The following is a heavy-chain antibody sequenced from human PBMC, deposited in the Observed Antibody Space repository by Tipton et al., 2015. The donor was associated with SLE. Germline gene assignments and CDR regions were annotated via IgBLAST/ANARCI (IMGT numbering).Heavy chain of an antibody. D-gene: IGHD6-19*01. V-gene: IGHV3-23*01. CDR3: ARGTSGWPWYFDY. CDR2: ISGSGGST. Sequence: SLRLSCAASGFTFSSYAMSWVRQAPGKGLEWVSAISGSGGSTYYADSVKGRFTISRDNSKNTLYLQMNSLRAEDTAVYYCARGTSGWPWYFDYWGQGTLVTVSS. J-gene: IGHJ4*02. CDR1: GFTFSSYA.